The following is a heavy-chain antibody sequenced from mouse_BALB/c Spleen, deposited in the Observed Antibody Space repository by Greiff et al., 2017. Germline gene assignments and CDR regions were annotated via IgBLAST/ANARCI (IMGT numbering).Heavy chain of an antibody. J-gene: IGHJ2*01. Sequence: QVQLQQSGAELVRPGSSVKISCKASGYAFSSYWMNWVKQRPGHGLEWIGEILPGSGSTNYNEKFKGKATFTADTSSNTAYMQLSSLTSEDSAVYYCARSAPYDYFDYWGQGTTLTVSS. CDR1: GYAFSSYW. CDR3: ARSAPYDYFDY. D-gene: IGHD2-3*01. CDR2: ILPGSGST. V-gene: IGHV1-9*01.